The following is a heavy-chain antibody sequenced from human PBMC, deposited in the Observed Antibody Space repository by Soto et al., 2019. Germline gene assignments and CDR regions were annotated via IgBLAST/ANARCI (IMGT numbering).Heavy chain of an antibody. V-gene: IGHV3-30-3*01. CDR2: ISYDGSNK. CDR3: ARDDIVVVPLFDY. Sequence: GGSLRLSCAASGFTFSSYAMHWVRQAPGKGLEWVAVISYDGSNKYYADSVKGRFTISRDNSKNTLYLQMNSLRAEDTAVYYCARDDIVVVPLFDYWGQGTLVTVSS. CDR1: GFTFSSYA. J-gene: IGHJ4*02. D-gene: IGHD2-2*01.